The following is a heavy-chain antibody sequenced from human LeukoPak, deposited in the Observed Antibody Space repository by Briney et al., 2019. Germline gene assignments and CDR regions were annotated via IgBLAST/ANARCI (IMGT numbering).Heavy chain of an antibody. J-gene: IGHJ4*02. CDR3: ARRGGRDGYNFDH. CDR2: IYYSGNT. D-gene: IGHD5-24*01. Sequence: PSGTLSLTCAVSGGSISSSNWWSWIRQPPGKGLEWIGTIYYSGNTYYNPSLKSRVTISADTSRNQFSLKLTSVTAADTAVYYCARRGGRDGYNFDHWGQGTLVTVSS. V-gene: IGHV4-39*01. CDR1: GGSISSSNW.